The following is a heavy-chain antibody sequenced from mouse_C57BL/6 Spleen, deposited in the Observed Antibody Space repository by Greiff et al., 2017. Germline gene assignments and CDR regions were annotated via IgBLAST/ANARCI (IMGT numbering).Heavy chain of an antibody. D-gene: IGHD2-1*01. CDR1: GYSITSGYY. Sequence: EVKLQESGPGLVKPSQSLSLTCSVTGYSITSGYYWNWIRQFPGNKLEWMGYISYDGSNNYNPSLKNRISITRDTSKNQFFLKLNSVTTEDTATYYCASYGNYEDAMDYWGQGTSVTVSS. V-gene: IGHV3-6*01. CDR3: ASYGNYEDAMDY. CDR2: ISYDGSN. J-gene: IGHJ4*01.